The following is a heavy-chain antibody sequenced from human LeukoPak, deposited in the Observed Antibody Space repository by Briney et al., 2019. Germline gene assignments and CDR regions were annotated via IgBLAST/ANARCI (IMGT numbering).Heavy chain of an antibody. J-gene: IGHJ5*02. CDR2: IIPIFGTA. CDR3: ASEWFGELLSGWFDP. Sequence: SVKVSCKASGGTFSSYAISWVRQAPGQGLEWMGGIIPIFGTANYAQKFQGRVTITADESTSTAYMELSSLRSEDTAVYYCASEWFGELLSGWFDPWGQGTLVTVSS. V-gene: IGHV1-69*13. D-gene: IGHD3-10*01. CDR1: GGTFSSYA.